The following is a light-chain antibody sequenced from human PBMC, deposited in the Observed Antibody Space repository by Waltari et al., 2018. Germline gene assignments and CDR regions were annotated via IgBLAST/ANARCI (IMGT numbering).Light chain of an antibody. Sequence: EIVLTQSPATLSLSPGERATLSCRASQSVSSYLAWYQQKPGQAPRLLIYEASNRATGIPARFSGSGSGTDFTLTISSLEHEDFAVYYCQQRSNWPGTFGQGTRLEIK. J-gene: IGKJ5*01. CDR1: QSVSSY. CDR3: QQRSNWPGT. V-gene: IGKV3-11*01. CDR2: EAS.